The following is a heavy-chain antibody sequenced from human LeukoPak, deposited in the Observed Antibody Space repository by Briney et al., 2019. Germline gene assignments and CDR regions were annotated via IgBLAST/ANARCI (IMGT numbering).Heavy chain of an antibody. CDR1: GVTFSSYS. CDR3: ARNDYDSSGYPDY. D-gene: IGHD3-22*01. V-gene: IGHV3-21*01. Sequence: SGGSLRLSCAASGVTFSSYSMNWVRQAPGKGLEWVSSISSSSSYIYYADSVKGRFTISRDNAKNSLYLQMNSLRAEDTAVYYCARNDYDSSGYPDYWGQGTLVTVSS. CDR2: ISSSSSYI. J-gene: IGHJ4*02.